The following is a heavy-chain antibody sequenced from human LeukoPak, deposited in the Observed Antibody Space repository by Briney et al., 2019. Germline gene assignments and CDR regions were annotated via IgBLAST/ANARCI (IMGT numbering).Heavy chain of an antibody. CDR2: IKPDGSEK. Sequence: QPGGSLRLSCADSGFFFSASYMSWVRKAPGKGLEWVATIKPDGSEKYHVDSVGGRFTISRDNTNDSLFLQMNSLRVDDTAVYYCVRGGTYWTVSWGQGTLVNVS. J-gene: IGHJ5*01. CDR3: VRGGTYWTVS. V-gene: IGHV3-7*01. CDR1: GFFFSASY.